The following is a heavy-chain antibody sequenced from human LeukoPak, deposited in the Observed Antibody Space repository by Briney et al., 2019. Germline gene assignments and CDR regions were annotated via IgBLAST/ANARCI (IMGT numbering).Heavy chain of an antibody. CDR2: IYSSGST. CDR1: GFTVSSNY. D-gene: IGHD3-22*01. V-gene: IGHV3-53*01. CDR3: ARDRDSSGYYLI. Sequence: GGSLRLSCAASGFTVSSNYMSWVRQAPGKGLEWVSVIYSSGSTYYADSVKGRFTISRDNSKNTLYLQMNSLRAEDTAMYYCARDRDSSGYYLIWGQGTLVTVSS. J-gene: IGHJ4*02.